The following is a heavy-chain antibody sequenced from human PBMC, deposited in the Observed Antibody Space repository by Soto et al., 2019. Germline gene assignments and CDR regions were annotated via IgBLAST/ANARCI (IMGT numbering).Heavy chain of an antibody. V-gene: IGHV3-74*01. D-gene: IGHD1-1*01. CDR1: GFTFSRYW. J-gene: IGHJ4*02. CDR3: VRMLDRDF. CDR2: INSDGSTT. Sequence: PGGSLRLSCAASGFTFSRYWMYWVRQGPGKGLVWVSRINSDGSTTDYADSVKGRFTISRDNAKNTLFLQMNSLRAEDMAVYYCVRMLDRDFWGQGTLVTVSS.